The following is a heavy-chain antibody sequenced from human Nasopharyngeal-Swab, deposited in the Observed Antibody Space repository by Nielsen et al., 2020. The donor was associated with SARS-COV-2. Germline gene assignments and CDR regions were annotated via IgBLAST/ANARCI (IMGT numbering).Heavy chain of an antibody. CDR1: GFTFNNYN. D-gene: IGHD3-3*01. J-gene: IGHJ6*02. V-gene: IGHV3-21*01. CDR3: ARDGLDYDFWSAYFMDV. CDR2: ISSSSSYI. Sequence: GGSLRLSCAASGFTFNNYNVNWVRQAPGKGLEWVSSISSSSSYIYYADSVKGRFTISRDNAKNSLYLQINSLRAEDTAVYYCARDGLDYDFWSAYFMDVWGQGTTVTVSS.